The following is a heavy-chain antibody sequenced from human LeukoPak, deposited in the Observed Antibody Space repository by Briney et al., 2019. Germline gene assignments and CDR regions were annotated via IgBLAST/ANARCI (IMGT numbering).Heavy chain of an antibody. D-gene: IGHD6-13*01. V-gene: IGHV4-30-4*01. CDR3: ARLHSIYSSSPYYFDY. CDR2: IYNSGST. J-gene: IGHJ4*02. CDR1: GGSISSGDYY. Sequence: SETLSLTCTVSGGSISSGDYYWSWIRQPPGKGLEWVGFIYNSGSTYYNPSLKSRVTISPGTSKDQFSLKLSSVTAADTAVYYCARLHSIYSSSPYYFDYWGQGTLVTVSS.